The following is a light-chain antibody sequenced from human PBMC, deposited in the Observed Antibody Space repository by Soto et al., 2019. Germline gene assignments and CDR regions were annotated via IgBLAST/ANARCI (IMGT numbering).Light chain of an antibody. CDR1: SGSVSKSHY. Sequence: QTVVTQEPSSSVSPGGTVTLTCGLSSGSVSKSHYPTWYQQTPGQAPRTLIYNTNTHSSGVPDRFSGSILGNKAALTITGAPADDESAYYCVLYMGSGISVFGGGTKLTVL. J-gene: IGLJ3*02. V-gene: IGLV8-61*01. CDR3: VLYMGSGISV. CDR2: NTN.